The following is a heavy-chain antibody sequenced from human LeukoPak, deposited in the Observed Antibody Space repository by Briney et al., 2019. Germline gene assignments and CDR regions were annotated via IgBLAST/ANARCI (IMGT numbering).Heavy chain of an antibody. Sequence: SETLSLTCTVSGGSISSGSYYWSWIRQPAGKGLEWIGRIYTSGSTNYNPSLKSRVTISVDTSKNQFSLKLSSVIAADTAVYYCARSYSSSWYGRKNWFDPWGQGTLVTVSS. CDR3: ARSYSSSWYGRKNWFDP. CDR2: IYTSGST. V-gene: IGHV4-61*02. CDR1: GGSISSGSYY. D-gene: IGHD6-13*01. J-gene: IGHJ5*02.